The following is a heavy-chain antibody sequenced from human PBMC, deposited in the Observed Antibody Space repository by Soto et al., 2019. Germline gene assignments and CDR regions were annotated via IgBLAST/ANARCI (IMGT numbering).Heavy chain of an antibody. J-gene: IGHJ4*02. CDR3: ARVFSSGSGWMYYFDF. Sequence: QVQLQESGPGLVKPSETLSLTCTVSSDSIAGENWWSWVRQPPGLGLEWIGEVFHTGGTNYNPSLKSRVTMEVEKSKNQFSPKLISATAADTAVYYCARVFSSGSGWMYYFDFWGQGTLVSVSS. CDR2: VFHTGGT. CDR1: SDSIAGENW. V-gene: IGHV4-4*02. D-gene: IGHD6-19*01.